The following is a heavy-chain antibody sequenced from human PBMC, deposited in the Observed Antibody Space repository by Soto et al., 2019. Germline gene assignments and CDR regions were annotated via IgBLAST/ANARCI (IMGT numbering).Heavy chain of an antibody. D-gene: IGHD2-2*01. CDR2: IIPLLATT. CDR1: GDTFSRST. Sequence: QVQLVQSGADVKTPGSSVKVSCKASGDTFSRSTITWVRQAPGQGLEWMGGIIPLLATTNYAQKFQGRLTITADEPTTTAYMELSSLRSEDTAVYYCSRLRSTSAERKMDGWGQGTTVTVSS. V-gene: IGHV1-69*01. CDR3: SRLRSTSAERKMDG. J-gene: IGHJ6*02.